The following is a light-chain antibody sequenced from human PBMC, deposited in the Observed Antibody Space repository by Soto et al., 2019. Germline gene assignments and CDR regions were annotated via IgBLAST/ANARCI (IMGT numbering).Light chain of an antibody. V-gene: IGLV2-8*01. Sequence: QSALTQPPSASGSPGQSVTISCTGTNSDVGGYNYVSWYQQYPGKAPKLIIYEVNERPSEVPDRFSGSKSGNTASLTVSGLQTADEADYYCSSYAGSNWYVFGTGTKLTVL. CDR3: SSYAGSNWYV. J-gene: IGLJ1*01. CDR2: EVN. CDR1: NSDVGGYNY.